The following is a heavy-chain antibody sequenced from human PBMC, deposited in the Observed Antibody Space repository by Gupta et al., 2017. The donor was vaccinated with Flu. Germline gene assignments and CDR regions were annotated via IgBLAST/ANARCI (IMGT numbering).Heavy chain of an antibody. J-gene: IGHJ4*02. Sequence: YEDSVRGRFTIARDNAKKSLYLQMDSLRAEDTAVYYWARGSITARQGFDYWGQGTLVTVAS. D-gene: IGHD6-6*01. V-gene: IGHV3-21*01. CDR3: ARGSITARQGFDY.